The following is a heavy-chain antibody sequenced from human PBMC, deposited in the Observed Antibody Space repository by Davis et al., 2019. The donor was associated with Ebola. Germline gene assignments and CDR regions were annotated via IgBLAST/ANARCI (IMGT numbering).Heavy chain of an antibody. J-gene: IGHJ4*02. CDR3: ARGGRGYYFDY. CDR2: ISYDGSNK. CDR1: GFTFSTYG. Sequence: GESLKISCAASGFTFSTYGMHWVRQAPGKGLEWVAVISYDGSNKYYADSVKGRFTISRDNSKNTLYLQMNSLRAEDTAVYYCARGGRGYYFDYWGQGTLVTVSS. D-gene: IGHD2-15*01. V-gene: IGHV3-30*03.